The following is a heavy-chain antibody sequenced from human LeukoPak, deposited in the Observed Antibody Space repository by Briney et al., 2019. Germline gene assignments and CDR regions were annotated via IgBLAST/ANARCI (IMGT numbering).Heavy chain of an antibody. CDR3: AREDSSSWYRFDP. CDR1: GGTISNYY. V-gene: IGHV4-59*01. Sequence: SETLSLTCTGSGGTISNYYWSWLRQPPGKGLEWIGYIYYSGSTNYNPSLKSRVTISVDTSKNQFSLKLSSVTAADTAVYYCAREDSSSWYRFDPWGQGTLVTVSS. CDR2: IYYSGST. J-gene: IGHJ5*02. D-gene: IGHD6-13*01.